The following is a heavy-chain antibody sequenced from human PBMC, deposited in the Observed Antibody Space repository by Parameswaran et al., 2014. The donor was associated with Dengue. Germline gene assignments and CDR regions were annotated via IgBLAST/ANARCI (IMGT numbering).Heavy chain of an antibody. J-gene: IGHJ6*02. V-gene: IGHV4-61*08. CDR3: ARVDTAMPAGPYYYYGMDV. Sequence: ASETLSLTCSVSGGSVSSSDYYWSWIRQPPGKGLEWIGYIYYSGSTNYNPSLKSRVTISVDTSKNQFSLKLSSVTAADTAVYYCARVDTAMPAGPYYYYGMDVWGQGTTVTVSS. CDR2: IYYSGST. D-gene: IGHD5-18*01. CDR1: GGSVSSSDYY.